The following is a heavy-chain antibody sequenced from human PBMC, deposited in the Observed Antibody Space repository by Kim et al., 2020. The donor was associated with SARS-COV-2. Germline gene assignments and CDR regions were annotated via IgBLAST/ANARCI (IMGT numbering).Heavy chain of an antibody. Sequence: GGSLRLSCAVAGFSVTYNYMSWVRRAPGKGLEWVSVIYSDGTTYYPDSVKGRFTISRHLSKNTLYLQMNSLRVDDTAVYYCARAEGEDDPFDVWGQGTLV. D-gene: IGHD1-26*01. CDR2: IYSDGTT. J-gene: IGHJ3*01. CDR1: GFSVTYNY. CDR3: ARAEGEDDPFDV. V-gene: IGHV3-53*01.